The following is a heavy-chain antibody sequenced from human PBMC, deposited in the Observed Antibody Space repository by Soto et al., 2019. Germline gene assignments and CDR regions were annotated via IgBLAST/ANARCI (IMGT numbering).Heavy chain of an antibody. CDR2: ISAYNGNT. V-gene: IGHV1-18*04. D-gene: IGHD3-3*02. Sequence: QVQLVQSGAEMKKPGASVKFSCKASGYTFTTYGISWVRQAPGQGLEWMGWISAYNGNTHYAQKLQGRVTMTTDTSTSTAYVELSSLRSDDTAVYYCARAHFPSTYDSFDYWGQGTLVNVSS. CDR3: ARAHFPSTYDSFDY. J-gene: IGHJ4*02. CDR1: GYTFTTYG.